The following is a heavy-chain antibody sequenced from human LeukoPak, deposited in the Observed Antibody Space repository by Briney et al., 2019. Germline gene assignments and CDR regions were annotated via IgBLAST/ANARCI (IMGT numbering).Heavy chain of an antibody. D-gene: IGHD3-10*01. Sequence: SVKVSCKASGGTFSSYAISWVRQAPGQGLEWMGGIIPIFGTANYAQKFQGRVTITADESTSTAYMELSSLRSEDTAVYYCAVDLKLLWFGELDYWGQGTLVTVSS. CDR1: GGTFSSYA. CDR3: AVDLKLLWFGELDY. V-gene: IGHV1-69*13. J-gene: IGHJ4*02. CDR2: IIPIFGTA.